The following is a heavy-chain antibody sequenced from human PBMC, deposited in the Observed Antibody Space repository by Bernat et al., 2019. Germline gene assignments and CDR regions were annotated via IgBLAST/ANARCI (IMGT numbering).Heavy chain of an antibody. V-gene: IGHV4-34*01. CDR3: ARAGGGYCSSTSCPRGGSDY. CDR2: INHSGST. J-gene: IGHJ4*02. D-gene: IGHD2-2*01. Sequence: VQLVESGGGLVQPGGSLRLSCAASGFTFSSYWMSWVRQAPGKGLEWIGEINHSGSTNYNPSLKSRVTISVDTSKNQFSLKLSSVTAADTAVYYCARAGGGYCSSTSCPRGGSDYWGQGTLVTVSS. CDR1: GFTFSSYW.